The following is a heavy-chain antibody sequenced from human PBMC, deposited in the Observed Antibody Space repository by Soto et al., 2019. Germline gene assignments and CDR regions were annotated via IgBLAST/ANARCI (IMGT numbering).Heavy chain of an antibody. CDR3: ARRSIAAAGWWFDP. V-gene: IGHV4-31*03. CDR2: IYYSGST. J-gene: IGHJ5*02. Sequence: QVQLQESGPGLVKPSQTLSLTCTVSGGSISSGGYYWSWIRQHPGKGLEGIGYIYYSGSTNYNPSLKSRVTISVDTSKNQFSLKLSSVTAADTAVYYCARRSIAAAGWWFDPWGQGTLVTVSS. CDR1: GGSISSGGYY. D-gene: IGHD6-13*01.